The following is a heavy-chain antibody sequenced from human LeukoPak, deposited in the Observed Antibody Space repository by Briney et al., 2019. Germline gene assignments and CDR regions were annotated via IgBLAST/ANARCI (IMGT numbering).Heavy chain of an antibody. CDR2: IDSGGSNT. CDR1: GFTFSTYW. V-gene: IGHV3-74*01. CDR3: ARVGREYSSSSPPDY. J-gene: IGHJ4*02. Sequence: RPGGSLRLSCVVSGFTFSTYWMHWVRQGPGKGLVWVSRIDSGGSNTLYADSVRGRFTISRDNAKNTLYLQMNSLRVEDTAMYYCARVGREYSSSSPPDYWGQGTLVTVSS. D-gene: IGHD6-6*01.